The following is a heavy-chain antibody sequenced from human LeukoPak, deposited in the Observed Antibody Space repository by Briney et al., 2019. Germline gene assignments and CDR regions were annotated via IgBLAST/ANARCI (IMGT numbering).Heavy chain of an antibody. CDR3: AKGSYYDSSGSFYFDY. Sequence: GGSLRLSCAASGFTFSSYAMSWVRQAPGKGLEWVSGISGSGDNTYYADSVKGRFTISRDNSKNTLYVQVNSLGTEDTAAYYGAKGSYYDSSGSFYFDYWGQGTLVTVSS. V-gene: IGHV3-23*01. CDR1: GFTFSSYA. J-gene: IGHJ4*02. D-gene: IGHD3-22*01. CDR2: ISGSGDNT.